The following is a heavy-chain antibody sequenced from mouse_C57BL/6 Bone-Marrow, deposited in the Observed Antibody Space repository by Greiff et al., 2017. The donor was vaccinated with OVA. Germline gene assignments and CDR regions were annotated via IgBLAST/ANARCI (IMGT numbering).Heavy chain of an antibody. V-gene: IGHV5-4*01. CDR3: ARDQPYDYASWFAY. CDR1: GFTFSSYA. Sequence: EVKVEESGGGLVKPGGSLKLSCAASGFTFSSYAMSWVRQTPEKRLEWVATISDGGSYTYYPDNVKGRFTISRDNAKNNLYLQMSHLKSEDTAMYYCARDQPYDYASWFAYWGQGTLVTVSA. D-gene: IGHD2-4*01. CDR2: ISDGGSYT. J-gene: IGHJ3*01.